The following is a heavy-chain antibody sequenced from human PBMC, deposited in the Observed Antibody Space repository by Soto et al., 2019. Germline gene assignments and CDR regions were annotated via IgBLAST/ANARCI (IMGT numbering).Heavy chain of an antibody. CDR2: INAGNGNT. J-gene: IGHJ4*02. CDR3: ARSIVVVTALVY. D-gene: IGHD2-21*02. Sequence: ASVKVSCKASGYTFTSYAMHWVRQAPGQRLEWMGWINAGNGNTKYSQKSQGRVTITRDTSASTAYMELSSLRSEDTAVYYCARSIVVVTALVYWGQGTLVTVSS. V-gene: IGHV1-3*01. CDR1: GYTFTSYA.